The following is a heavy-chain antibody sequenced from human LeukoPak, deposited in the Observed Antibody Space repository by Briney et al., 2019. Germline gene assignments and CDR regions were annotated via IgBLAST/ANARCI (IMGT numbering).Heavy chain of an antibody. CDR1: GFTFSGYG. Sequence: GGSLRLSCAASGFTFSGYGMHWVRQAPGKGLEWVAVISYDGNAKYYADSVKGRFTISRDDAKNSLYLQMNSLRDEDTAVYYCTRDPHALDYWGQGTLVTVSS. CDR3: TRDPHALDY. V-gene: IGHV3-30*03. J-gene: IGHJ4*02. CDR2: ISYDGNAK.